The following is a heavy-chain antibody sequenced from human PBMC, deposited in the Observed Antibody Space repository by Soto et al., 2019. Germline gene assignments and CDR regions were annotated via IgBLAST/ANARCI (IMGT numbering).Heavy chain of an antibody. CDR1: GFYFNNYG. J-gene: IGHJ4*02. V-gene: IGHV3-21*01. CDR3: AREDSIIIPAVSDF. D-gene: IGHD2-2*01. Sequence: GGSLRLSCAVSGFYFNNYGINWVRQAPGKGLEWVSSVSKSDYTYYSDSVKGRFTISRDNAKNSVSLQMNSLRPEDTAVYYCAREDSIIIPAVSDFWGQGTLVTVSS. CDR2: VSKSDYT.